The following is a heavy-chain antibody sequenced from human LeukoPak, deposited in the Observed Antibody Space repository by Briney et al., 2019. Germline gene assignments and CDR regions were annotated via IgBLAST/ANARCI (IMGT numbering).Heavy chain of an antibody. CDR1: GFTFTRYW. J-gene: IGHJ4*02. CDR3: ARAVTSTEGY. V-gene: IGHV3-7*03. Sequence: GGSLRLSCAASGFTFTRYWMTWVRQAPGKGLEWVASINEDGSGKHYVDSVKGRFTISRDNAQKSVYLEMNSLRAEDTAVYYCARAVTSTEGYWGQGTLVTVSS. CDR2: INEDGSGK. D-gene: IGHD4-17*01.